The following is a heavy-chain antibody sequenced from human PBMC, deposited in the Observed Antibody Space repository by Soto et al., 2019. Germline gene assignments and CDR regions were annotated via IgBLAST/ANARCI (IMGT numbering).Heavy chain of an antibody. D-gene: IGHD6-13*01. CDR2: IYYSGST. J-gene: IGHJ4*02. CDR1: GGSISSYY. CDR3: ARGGHSSSWSFDY. Sequence: KPSETLSLTCPVSGGSISSYYWSWIRQPPGKGLEWIGYIYYSGSTNYNPSLKSRVTISVDTSKNQFSLKLSSVTAADTAVYYCARGGHSSSWSFDYWGQGTLVTVSS. V-gene: IGHV4-59*01.